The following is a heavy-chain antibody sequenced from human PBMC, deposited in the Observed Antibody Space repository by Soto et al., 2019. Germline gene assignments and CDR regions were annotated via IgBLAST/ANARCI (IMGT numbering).Heavy chain of an antibody. D-gene: IGHD2-2*02. CDR1: GGTFSSYA. CDR2: ISPIFGTA. CDR3: ARGYCSSTSCYTPEWFDP. Sequence: SVKVSFKASGGTFSSYAISWVRQAPGQGLEWMGGISPIFGTANYAQKFQGRVTITADESTSTAYMELSSLRSEDTAVYYCARGYCSSTSCYTPEWFDPWGQGTLVTVSS. J-gene: IGHJ5*02. V-gene: IGHV1-69*13.